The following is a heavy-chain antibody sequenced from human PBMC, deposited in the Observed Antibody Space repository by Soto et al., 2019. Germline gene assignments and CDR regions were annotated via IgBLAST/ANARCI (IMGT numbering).Heavy chain of an antibody. Sequence: QVQLQESGPGLVKPSETLSLTCTVSGGSISSYYWSWIRQPPGKGLEWIGYIYYGGSTNYNPSLKSRVTISVDTSKNQCSLKLSSVTAADTAVYYCARSDSDSSWYYFDYWGQGTLVTVSS. J-gene: IGHJ4*02. CDR2: IYYGGST. CDR1: GGSISSYY. CDR3: ARSDSDSSWYYFDY. D-gene: IGHD6-13*01. V-gene: IGHV4-59*08.